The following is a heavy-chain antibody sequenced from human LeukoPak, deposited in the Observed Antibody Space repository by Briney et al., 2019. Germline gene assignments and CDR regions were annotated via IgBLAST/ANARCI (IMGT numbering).Heavy chain of an antibody. D-gene: IGHD3-22*01. CDR2: IDWDDDK. Sequence: SGPALVKPTQTLTLTCTFSGFSLSTSGMCVSWIRQPPGKALEWLARIDWDDDKYYSTSLKTRLTISTDTSKNQVVLTMTNMDPVDTATYYCARMSDSSGYYYYFDYWGQGTLVTVSS. J-gene: IGHJ4*02. CDR3: ARMSDSSGYYYYFDY. CDR1: GFSLSTSGMC. V-gene: IGHV2-70*11.